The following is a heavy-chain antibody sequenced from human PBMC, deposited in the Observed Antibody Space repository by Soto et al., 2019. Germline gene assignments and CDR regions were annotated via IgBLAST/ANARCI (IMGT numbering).Heavy chain of an antibody. Sequence: SVKVSCKASGGTFSSYAISWVRQAPGQGLEWMGGIIPIFGTANYAQKFQGRVTITADKSTSTAYMELSSLRSEDTAVCYCAREGSGYSLGWFDPWGQGTLVTVSS. CDR3: AREGSGYSLGWFDP. J-gene: IGHJ5*02. V-gene: IGHV1-69*06. D-gene: IGHD3-22*01. CDR1: GGTFSSYA. CDR2: IIPIFGTA.